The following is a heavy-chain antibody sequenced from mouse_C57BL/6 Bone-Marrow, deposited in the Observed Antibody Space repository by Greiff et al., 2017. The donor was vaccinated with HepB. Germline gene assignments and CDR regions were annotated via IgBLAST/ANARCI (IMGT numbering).Heavy chain of an antibody. J-gene: IGHJ2*01. CDR1: GYTFTSYT. Sequence: QVQLQQSGAELARPGASVKMSCKASGYTFTSYTMHWVKQRPGQGLEWIGYINPSSGSTKYNQKFKDKATLTADKSSSTAYMQLSSLTSEDSAVYYCARGILANLYYFDYWGQGTTLTVSS. CDR3: ARGILANLYYFDY. CDR2: INPSSGST. D-gene: IGHD4-1*01. V-gene: IGHV1-4*01.